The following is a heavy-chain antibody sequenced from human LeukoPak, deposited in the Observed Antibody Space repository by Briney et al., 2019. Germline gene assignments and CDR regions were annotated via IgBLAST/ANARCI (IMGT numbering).Heavy chain of an antibody. CDR3: ASGGSAAGRNVY. CDR2: IKADGSEQ. J-gene: IGHJ4*02. Sequence: PGGSLRLSCAASGFTFGNYWMTWVRQAPGKGLEWVANIKADGSEQNYVGSVKGRFTISRGNAKNSLYLQMNSLTVEDTAVYYCASGGSAAGRNVYWGQGTLVTVSS. CDR1: GFTFGNYW. D-gene: IGHD6-13*01. V-gene: IGHV3-7*01.